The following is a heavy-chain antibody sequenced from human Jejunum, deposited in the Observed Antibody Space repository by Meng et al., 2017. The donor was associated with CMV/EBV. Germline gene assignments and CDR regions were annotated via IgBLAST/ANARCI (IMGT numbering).Heavy chain of an antibody. D-gene: IGHD2-15*01. CDR1: GFPFSIHA. Sequence: LLLSCSASGFPFSIHARSWVRQAPGKGLKWVASITGSGGNTYYADSVKGRFTISRDNSKNTLYLQMNSLRADDTAVYYCARLSDSWGRGTLVTVSS. CDR3: ARLSDS. J-gene: IGHJ4*02. CDR2: ITGSGGNT. V-gene: IGHV3-23*01.